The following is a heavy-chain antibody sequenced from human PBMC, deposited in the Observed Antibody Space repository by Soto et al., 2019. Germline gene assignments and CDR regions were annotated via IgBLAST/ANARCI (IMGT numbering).Heavy chain of an antibody. CDR3: ASDGGRHSGGVDS. V-gene: IGHV1-69*01. CDR1: GGTFSSYS. CDR2: IIPIFGTA. Sequence: QVQLVQSGAEVKKPGSSVKVSCKASGGTFSSYSINWVRLAPGQGLEWMGEIIPIFGTANYAQKFQGRVTIPAAESTSTVYMELSSLRSEATVVYYCASDGGRHSGGVDSWGQGSPVTVSS. J-gene: IGHJ4*02. D-gene: IGHD1-26*01.